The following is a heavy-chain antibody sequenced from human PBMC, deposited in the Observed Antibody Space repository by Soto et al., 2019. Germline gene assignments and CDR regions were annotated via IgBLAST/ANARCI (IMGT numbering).Heavy chain of an antibody. Sequence: EVQLVESGGGLVQPGRSLRLSCAASGFTFDDYAMHWVRQAPGKGLEWVSGISWNSGDIGYADSVKGRFTISRDNAKNSLYLQMNSLRAEDTALYYCAKRIYYGSGRDDAFDIWGQGTVVIVSS. CDR3: AKRIYYGSGRDDAFDI. D-gene: IGHD3-10*01. J-gene: IGHJ3*02. CDR1: GFTFDDYA. V-gene: IGHV3-9*01. CDR2: ISWNSGDI.